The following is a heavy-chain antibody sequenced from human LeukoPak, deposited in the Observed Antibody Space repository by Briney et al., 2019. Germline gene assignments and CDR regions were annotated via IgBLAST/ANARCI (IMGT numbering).Heavy chain of an antibody. D-gene: IGHD5-24*01. Sequence: SETLSLTCAVYGGSFSGYYWSWIRQPPGKGLEWIGEINHSGSTNYNPSPKSRVTISVDTSKNQFSLKLSSVTAADTAVYYCARSRRDGYNFARTYYYYYMDVWGKGTTVTVSS. CDR1: GGSFSGYY. CDR3: ARSRRDGYNFARTYYYYYMDV. J-gene: IGHJ6*03. CDR2: INHSGST. V-gene: IGHV4-34*01.